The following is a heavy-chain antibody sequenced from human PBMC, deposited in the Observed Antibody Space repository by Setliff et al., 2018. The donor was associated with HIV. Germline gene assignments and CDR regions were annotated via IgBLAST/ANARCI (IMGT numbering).Heavy chain of an antibody. CDR1: GYSFIGYY. D-gene: IGHD3-10*01. J-gene: IGHJ4*02. Sequence: ASVKVSCKASGYSFIGYYIYWVRQATGQGLEWMGWMNPNSGNTGYAQKFQGRVTMTRDTSISTAYMEVSSLRSDDTAVYYCAREGSPIYYFDYWSQGTLVTVS. CDR2: MNPNSGNT. V-gene: IGHV1-8*01. CDR3: AREGSPIYYFDY.